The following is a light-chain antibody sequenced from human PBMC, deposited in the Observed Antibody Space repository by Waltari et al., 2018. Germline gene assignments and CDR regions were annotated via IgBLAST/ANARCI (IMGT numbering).Light chain of an antibody. CDR1: NIGSKN. J-gene: IGLJ2*01. CDR3: QVWDSSTGVV. CDR2: RDS. Sequence: SYELTQPLSVSVALGQTARITCGGNNIGSKNVHWYQQKPGQAPVLVIYRDSNRPSGIPERCSGSNAGNTATLTISRAQAGDEADYYCQVWDSSTGVVFGGGTKLTVL. V-gene: IGLV3-9*01.